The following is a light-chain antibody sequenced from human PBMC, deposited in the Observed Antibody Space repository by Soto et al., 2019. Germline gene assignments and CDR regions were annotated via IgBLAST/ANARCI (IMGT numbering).Light chain of an antibody. CDR2: DAS. V-gene: IGKV3-11*01. J-gene: IGKJ1*01. Sequence: EIVLTQSPATLSLSPGERATLSCRASQSVSSSLAWYQQKPGQAPRLLIYDASNRAPGIPPRFSGSGSGTDFTLTITSLEPEDFAVYYCQQHNNWHRTFGQGTKVEIK. CDR3: QQHNNWHRT. CDR1: QSVSSS.